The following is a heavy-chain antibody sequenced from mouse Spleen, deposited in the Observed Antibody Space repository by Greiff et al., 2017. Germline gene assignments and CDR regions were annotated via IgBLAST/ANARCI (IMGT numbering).Heavy chain of an antibody. CDR1: GYAFSSYW. J-gene: IGHJ2*01. D-gene: IGHD4-1*01. CDR3: ARSGTGPVYFDY. V-gene: IGHV1-80*01. CDR2: IYPGDGDT. Sequence: VQRVESGAELVKPGASVKISCKASGYAFSSYWMNWVKQRPGKGLEWIGQIYPGDGDTNYNGKFKGKATLTADKSSSTAYMQLSSLTSEDSAVYFCARSGTGPVYFDYWGQGTTLTVSS.